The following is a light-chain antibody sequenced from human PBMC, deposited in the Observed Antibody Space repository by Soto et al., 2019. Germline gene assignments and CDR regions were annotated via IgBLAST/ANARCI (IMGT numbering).Light chain of an antibody. CDR3: CSYAGSRTHVL. V-gene: IGLV2-23*02. Sequence: QSVLTQPASVSGSPGQSITISCIGTSSDVGSYNLVSWYQQHPGKAPKVLIYEVSERPSGVSNRFSGSKSGNTASLTISGRQAADEAEYYCCSYAGSRTHVLFGGGTKLTVL. CDR1: SSDVGSYNL. CDR2: EVS. J-gene: IGLJ2*01.